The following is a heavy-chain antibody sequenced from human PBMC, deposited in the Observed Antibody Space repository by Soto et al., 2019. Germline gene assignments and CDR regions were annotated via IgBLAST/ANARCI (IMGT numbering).Heavy chain of an antibody. CDR1: GDSVSSNSAA. V-gene: IGHV6-1*01. CDR2: TYYRSKWYN. CDR3: ARGPTLVATKAPFFDY. J-gene: IGHJ4*02. Sequence: SQTLSLTCAISGDSVSSNSAAWNWIRQSPSRGLEWLGRTYYRSKWYNDYAVSVKSRITINPDTSKNQFSLQLNSVTPEDTAVYYCARGPTLVATKAPFFDYWGQGTLVTVSS. D-gene: IGHD5-12*01.